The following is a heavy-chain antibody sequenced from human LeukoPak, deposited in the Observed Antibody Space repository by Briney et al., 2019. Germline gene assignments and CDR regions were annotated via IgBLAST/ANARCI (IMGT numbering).Heavy chain of an antibody. CDR3: ARVRYDGSGYYSIYDY. CDR1: GFTFSSYG. Sequence: GGSLRLSCAASGFTFSSYGMNWVRQAPGKGLEWVSSITRSSIYIYYADSVKGRFTISRDNAKNSLYLQMNSLRAEDTAVYYCARVRYDGSGYYSIYDYWGQGTLVTVSS. J-gene: IGHJ4*02. V-gene: IGHV3-21*01. D-gene: IGHD3-22*01. CDR2: ITRSSIYI.